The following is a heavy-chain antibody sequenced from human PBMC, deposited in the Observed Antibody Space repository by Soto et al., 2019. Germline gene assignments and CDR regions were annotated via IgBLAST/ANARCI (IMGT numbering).Heavy chain of an antibody. CDR1: GGSISSGGYY. Sequence: SETLSLTCTVSGGSISSGGYYWSWIRQHPGKGLEWIGYIYYSGSSIYNPSLKNRVTISTMSNNKFSLELSSVTAADTAVYYCTRGLFSGSSYSGSWYYFDSWGQGTMVTVSS. D-gene: IGHD1-26*01. CDR3: TRGLFSGSSYSGSWYYFDS. J-gene: IGHJ4*02. V-gene: IGHV4-31*03. CDR2: IYYSGSS.